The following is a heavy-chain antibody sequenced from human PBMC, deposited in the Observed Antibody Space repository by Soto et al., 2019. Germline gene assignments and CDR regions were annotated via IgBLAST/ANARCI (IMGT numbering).Heavy chain of an antibody. CDR3: TAESGYHDSSGYP. Sequence: SVKVSCKASGFAFTSSAVQWVRQARGQRLEWIGWIVVGSGNTNYAQKFQERVTITRDMSTSTAYMELSSLRSEDTAVYYCTAESGYHDSSGYPWGQGTLVTVSS. D-gene: IGHD3-22*01. CDR1: GFAFTSSA. J-gene: IGHJ5*02. V-gene: IGHV1-58*01. CDR2: IVVGSGNT.